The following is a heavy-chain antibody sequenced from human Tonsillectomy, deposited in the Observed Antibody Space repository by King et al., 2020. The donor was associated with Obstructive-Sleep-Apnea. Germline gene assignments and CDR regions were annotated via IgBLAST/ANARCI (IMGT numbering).Heavy chain of an antibody. Sequence: VQLVESGGGVVQPGRSLRLSCAASGFTFSSYAMHWVRQAPGKGLEWVAVISYDGSNKYYADSVKGRFTISRDNSKNTLYLQMNSLRAEDTAVYYCATSASSFSVATQERGYWGQGTLVTVSS. D-gene: IGHD6-19*01. CDR3: ATSASSFSVATQERGY. CDR1: GFTFSSYA. V-gene: IGHV3-30-3*01. CDR2: ISYDGSNK. J-gene: IGHJ4*02.